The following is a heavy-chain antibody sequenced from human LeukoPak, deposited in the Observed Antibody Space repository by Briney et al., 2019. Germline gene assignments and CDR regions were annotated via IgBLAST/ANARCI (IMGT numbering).Heavy chain of an antibody. CDR1: GFTVSSNY. J-gene: IGHJ4*02. D-gene: IGHD3-22*01. V-gene: IGHV3-53*01. CDR3: ARGPYYDSSGLDY. Sequence: PGGSLRLSCAASGFTVSSNYMSWVRQAPGKVLEWVSVIYSGGSTYYADSVKGRFTISRDNSKNTLYLQMNSLRAEDTAVYYCARGPYYDSSGLDYWGQGTLVTVSS. CDR2: IYSGGST.